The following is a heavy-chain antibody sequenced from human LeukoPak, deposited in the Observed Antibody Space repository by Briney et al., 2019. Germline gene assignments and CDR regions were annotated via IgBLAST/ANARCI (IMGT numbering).Heavy chain of an antibody. D-gene: IGHD3-22*01. J-gene: IGHJ4*02. Sequence: ASVKVSCKASGYTFTSYYMHWVRQTPGQGLEWMGIINPSGGSTSYAQKFQGRVTMTRDTSTSTVYMELSSLRSEDTAVYYCARSGPDYDSSGYYEYYFDYWGQGTLVTVSS. V-gene: IGHV1-46*01. CDR1: GYTFTSYY. CDR2: INPSGGST. CDR3: ARSGPDYDSSGYYEYYFDY.